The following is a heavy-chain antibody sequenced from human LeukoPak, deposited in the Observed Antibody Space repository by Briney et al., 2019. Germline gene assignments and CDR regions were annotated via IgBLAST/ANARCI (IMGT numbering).Heavy chain of an antibody. CDR3: ARKGGGTMVRYNWFDP. CDR2: INPNSGGI. Sequence: GASVKVSCKASGYTFTGYYMHWVRQAPGQGLEWMGWINPNSGGINHAQKFQGRVTMTRDTSISTAYMELSRLRSDDTAVYYCARKGGGTMVRYNWFDPWGQGTLVTVSS. CDR1: GYTFTGYY. V-gene: IGHV1-2*02. J-gene: IGHJ5*02. D-gene: IGHD3-10*01.